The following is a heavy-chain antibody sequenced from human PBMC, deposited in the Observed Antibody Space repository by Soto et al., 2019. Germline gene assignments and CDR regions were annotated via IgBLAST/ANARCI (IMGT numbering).Heavy chain of an antibody. V-gene: IGHV1-18*01. CDR1: GYSFTNHG. J-gene: IGHJ6*03. Sequence: QDQLLQSGAEVKKPGASVTVSCKASGYSFTNHGITWVRQAPGQGLEWMGWISAFNGNTHYAQKLQGRVTMTTDASTSTAYMQLRRLRSDDTAVYYCARDRGVAPPVAGNTHYYYYMDVWGKGTTVTVSS. CDR2: ISAFNGNT. D-gene: IGHD6-19*01. CDR3: ARDRGVAPPVAGNTHYYYYMDV.